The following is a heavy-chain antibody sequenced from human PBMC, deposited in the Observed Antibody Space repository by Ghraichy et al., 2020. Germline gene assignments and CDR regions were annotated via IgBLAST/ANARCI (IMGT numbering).Heavy chain of an antibody. CDR2: IYTSGST. D-gene: IGHD1-26*01. Sequence: SETLSLTCTVSGGSISSYYWSWIRQPPGKGLEWIGYIYTSGSTNYNPSLKSRVTISVDTSKNQFSLKLSSVTAADTAVYYCARAGGSYFDYWGQGTLVTVSS. CDR1: GGSISSYY. J-gene: IGHJ4*02. V-gene: IGHV4-4*09. CDR3: ARAGGSYFDY.